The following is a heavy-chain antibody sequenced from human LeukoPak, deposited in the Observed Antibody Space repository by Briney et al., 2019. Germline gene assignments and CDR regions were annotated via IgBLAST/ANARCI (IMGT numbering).Heavy chain of an antibody. V-gene: IGHV3-23*01. CDR3: AKAADPYDILTGYYWGPFDY. Sequence: PGGSLRLSCAASGFTFSSYAMSWVRQAPGKGLEWVSAISGSGGSTYYADSVKGRFTIPRDNSKNTLYLQMNSLRAEDTAVYYCAKAADPYDILTGYYWGPFDYWGQGTLVTVSS. CDR2: ISGSGGST. CDR1: GFTFSSYA. J-gene: IGHJ4*02. D-gene: IGHD3-9*01.